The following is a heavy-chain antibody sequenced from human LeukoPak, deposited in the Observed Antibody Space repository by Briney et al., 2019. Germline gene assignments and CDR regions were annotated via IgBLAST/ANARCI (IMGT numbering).Heavy chain of an antibody. CDR1: GGTFSSYA. V-gene: IGHV1-69*05. J-gene: IGHJ4*02. D-gene: IGHD6-13*01. Sequence: ASVKVSCKASGGTFSSYAISWVRQAPGQGLEWMGGIIPIFGTANYAQKLQGRVTMTTDTSTSTAYMELRSLRSDDTAVYYCARGPPVGSSSWYLDYWGQGTLVTVSS. CDR2: IIPIFGTA. CDR3: ARGPPVGSSSWYLDY.